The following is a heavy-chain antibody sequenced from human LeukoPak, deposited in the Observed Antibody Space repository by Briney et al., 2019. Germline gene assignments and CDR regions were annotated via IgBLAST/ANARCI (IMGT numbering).Heavy chain of an antibody. D-gene: IGHD3-3*01. J-gene: IGHJ4*02. V-gene: IGHV4-31*03. CDR1: GGSISSGGYY. Sequence: SQTLSLTCTVSGGSISSGGYYWSWIRQHPGKGLEWIGYIYYSGSTYYNPSLKSRVTISVDTSKNQFSLKLSSVTAADTAEYYCARGLYYDFWSGYRSSYYFDYWGQGTLVTVSS. CDR2: IYYSGST. CDR3: ARGLYYDFWSGYRSSYYFDY.